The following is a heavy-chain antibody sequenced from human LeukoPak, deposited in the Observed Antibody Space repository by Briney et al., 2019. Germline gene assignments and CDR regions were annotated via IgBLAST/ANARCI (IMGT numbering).Heavy chain of an antibody. D-gene: IGHD2-21*02. V-gene: IGHV1-69*05. CDR1: GGTFSSYA. Sequence: SVKVSCKASGGTFSSYAISWVRLAPGQGREWMGRIIPIFGTANYAQKFQGRVTITTDESTSTAYMELSSLRSEDTAVYYCAIDLAYCGGDCTLADYWGQGTPVTVSS. J-gene: IGHJ4*02. CDR3: AIDLAYCGGDCTLADY. CDR2: IIPIFGTA.